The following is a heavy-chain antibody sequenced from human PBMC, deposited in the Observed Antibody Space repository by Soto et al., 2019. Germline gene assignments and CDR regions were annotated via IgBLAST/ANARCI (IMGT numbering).Heavy chain of an antibody. V-gene: IGHV4-30-4*01. CDR1: GGSISSGVYY. J-gene: IGHJ3*02. D-gene: IGHD3-3*01. CDR3: ARELTIFGVVIKRGAFDI. CDR2: IYYSGST. Sequence: PSETLSLTCTVSGGSISSGVYYWSWIRQPPGKGLEWIGYIYYSGSTYYNPSLKSRVTISLDTSKNQFSLKLRSVTAADTAVYYCARELTIFGVVIKRGAFDIWGQGTTVTVSS.